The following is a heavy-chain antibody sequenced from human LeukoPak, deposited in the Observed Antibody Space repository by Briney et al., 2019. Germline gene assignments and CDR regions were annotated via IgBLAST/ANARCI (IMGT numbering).Heavy chain of an antibody. J-gene: IGHJ4*02. Sequence: SETLSLTCTVSGGSISSSSYYWGWIRQPPGKGLEWIGEINHRGSTNYNPSLKSRVSISVDTSKNQFSLKLTSVTAADTAVYYCAGKAVAGPYFDYWGQGTLVTVSS. CDR3: AGKAVAGPYFDY. CDR1: GGSISSSSYY. D-gene: IGHD6-19*01. CDR2: INHRGST. V-gene: IGHV4-39*07.